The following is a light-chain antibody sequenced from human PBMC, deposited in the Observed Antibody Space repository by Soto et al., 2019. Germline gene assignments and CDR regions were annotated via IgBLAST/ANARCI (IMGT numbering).Light chain of an antibody. CDR3: QQSHSSPLYT. CDR1: ESISSY. Sequence: DIQMTQSPSSLSASVGDRVTLTCRASESISSYLNWYQKKAGEAPKLLIYAASSLQSGVPSRFSGSGSGTDFTLTISSLRPEDSATYYCQQSHSSPLYTFGQGTGLEIK. V-gene: IGKV1-39*01. CDR2: AAS. J-gene: IGKJ2*01.